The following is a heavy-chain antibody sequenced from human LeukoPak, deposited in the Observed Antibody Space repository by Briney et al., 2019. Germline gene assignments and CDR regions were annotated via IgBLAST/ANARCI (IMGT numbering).Heavy chain of an antibody. CDR2: IYPGDSDT. Sequence: GESLKISCKGSGYRFTNYWIGWVRQMPGKGLEWMGIIYPGDSDTRYSPSFQDQVTISADKSISTAYLQWSSLKASDTAMYYCARQRFTMRAYAGNWFDPWGQGTLVTVSS. CDR3: ARQRFTMRAYAGNWFDP. J-gene: IGHJ5*02. V-gene: IGHV5-51*01. CDR1: GYRFTNYW. D-gene: IGHD3-10*01.